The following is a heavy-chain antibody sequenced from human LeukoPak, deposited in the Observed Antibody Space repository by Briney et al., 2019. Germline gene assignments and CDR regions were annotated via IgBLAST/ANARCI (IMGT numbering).Heavy chain of an antibody. D-gene: IGHD3-22*01. CDR3: ARDRAPDYYDSSGYYPLDY. Sequence: ASVKVSCKASGYTFTSYGISWVRQAPGQGLEWMGWISAYNGNTNYAQKLQGRVTMTTDTSTSTAYMELRSLRSHDTAVYYCARDRAPDYYDSSGYYPLDYWGQGTLVTVSS. CDR1: GYTFTSYG. CDR2: ISAYNGNT. V-gene: IGHV1-18*01. J-gene: IGHJ4*02.